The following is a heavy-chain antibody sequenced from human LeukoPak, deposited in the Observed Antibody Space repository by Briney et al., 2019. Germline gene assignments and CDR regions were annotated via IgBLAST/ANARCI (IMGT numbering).Heavy chain of an antibody. Sequence: ASVKVSCKASGYTFTGYYMHWVRQAPGQGLEWMGWINPNSGGTNYAQKFQGRVTMTRDTSISTAYMELSRLRSDDTAVYYCARGGLDYYDSSGYLECWGQGTLVTVSS. CDR2: INPNSGGT. D-gene: IGHD3-22*01. CDR1: GYTFTGYY. V-gene: IGHV1-2*02. J-gene: IGHJ4*02. CDR3: ARGGLDYYDSSGYLEC.